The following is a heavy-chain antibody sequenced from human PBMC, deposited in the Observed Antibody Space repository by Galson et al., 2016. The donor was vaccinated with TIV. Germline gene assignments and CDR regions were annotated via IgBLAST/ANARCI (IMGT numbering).Heavy chain of an antibody. D-gene: IGHD3-16*01. J-gene: IGHJ3*01. Sequence: VSGDSVSNAAYYWTWIRQLPGKGLEWIGNVYYTGTSYYNPSLKSRITMSVDTSKNQFSLKLTSVTAADSALYVCAGEHLPHASLDVWGQGTGVTVSS. V-gene: IGHV4-31*02. CDR1: GDSVSNAAYY. CDR3: AGEHLPHASLDV. CDR2: VYYTGTS.